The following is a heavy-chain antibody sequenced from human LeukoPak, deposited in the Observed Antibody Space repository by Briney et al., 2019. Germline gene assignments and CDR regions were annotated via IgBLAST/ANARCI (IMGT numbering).Heavy chain of an antibody. D-gene: IGHD2-2*01. J-gene: IGHJ4*02. CDR1: GGSFSGYY. V-gene: IGHV4-34*01. CDR3: ARGRYCSSTSCYGMVDY. Sequence: PSGTLSLTCAVYGGSFSGYYWSWIRQPPGKGLEWIGEINHSGSTNYNPSLKSRVTISVDTSKNQFSLKLSSVTAADTAVYYCARGRYCSSTSCYGMVDYWGQGTLVTVSS. CDR2: INHSGST.